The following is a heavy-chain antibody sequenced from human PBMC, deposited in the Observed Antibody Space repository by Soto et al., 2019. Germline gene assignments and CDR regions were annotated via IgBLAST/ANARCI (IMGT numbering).Heavy chain of an antibody. V-gene: IGHV1-58*02. J-gene: IGHJ6*02. CDR2: IVVGSGNT. CDR1: GFTFTSPA. Sequence: SVKVSCKASGFTFTSPAMQWVRQARGQRLEWIGWIVVGSGNTNYAQKFQERVTITRDMSTSTAYMELSSLRSEDTAVYYCAADRYCSGGSCYSMDVWGQGTTVTVSS. CDR3: AADRYCSGGSCYSMDV. D-gene: IGHD2-15*01.